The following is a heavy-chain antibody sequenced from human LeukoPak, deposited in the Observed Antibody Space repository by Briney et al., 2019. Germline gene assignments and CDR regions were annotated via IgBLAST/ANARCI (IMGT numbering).Heavy chain of an antibody. CDR1: GGSISSYY. J-gene: IGHJ4*02. Sequence: PSETLSLTCTVSGGSISSYYWSWLRQPAGKGLGWIGRIYTSGSTNYNPSLKSRVTMSVDTSKNQFSLKLSSVTAADTAVYYCARDQSLGYCSSTSCYASDYWGQGTLVTVSS. CDR3: ARDQSLGYCSSTSCYASDY. D-gene: IGHD2-2*01. V-gene: IGHV4-4*07. CDR2: IYTSGST.